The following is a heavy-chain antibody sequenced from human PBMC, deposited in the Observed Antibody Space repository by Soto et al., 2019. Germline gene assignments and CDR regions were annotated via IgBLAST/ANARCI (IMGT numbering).Heavy chain of an antibody. D-gene: IGHD3-16*01. CDR3: ARGGMGINAFDI. V-gene: IGHV3-74*01. CDR2: INSDGSST. Sequence: EVQLVESGGGLVQPGGSLSLSCAASGFTFSSYWMHWVRQAPGKGLVWVSRINSDGSSTSYADSVKGRFTISRDNAKNTLYLQMNSLRAEDTAVYYCARGGMGINAFDIWGQGTMVTVSS. J-gene: IGHJ3*02. CDR1: GFTFSSYW.